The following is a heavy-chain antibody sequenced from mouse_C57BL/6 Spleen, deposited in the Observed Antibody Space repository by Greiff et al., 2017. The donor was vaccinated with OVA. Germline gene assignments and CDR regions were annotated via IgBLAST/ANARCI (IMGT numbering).Heavy chain of an antibody. CDR1: GYTFTSYG. J-gene: IGHJ1*03. D-gene: IGHD2-4*01. CDR2: IYPRSGNT. Sequence: QVQLQQSGAELARPGASVKLSCKASGYTFTSYGISWVKQRTGQGLEWIGEIYPRSGNTYYNEKFKGKATLTADKSSSTAYMELRSRTSEDSAVYFCAREGGDDYDGRRVWGTGTTVTVSS. V-gene: IGHV1-81*01. CDR3: AREGGDDYDGRRV.